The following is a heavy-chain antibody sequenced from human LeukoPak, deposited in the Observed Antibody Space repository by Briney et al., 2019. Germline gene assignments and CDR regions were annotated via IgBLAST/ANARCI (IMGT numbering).Heavy chain of an antibody. CDR3: ASSWFGSDY. CDR2: INHNGNVN. D-gene: IGHD6-13*01. CDR1: GFTFSSYW. Sequence: GGSLRLSCAASGFTFSSYWMNWARQAPGKGLEWVASINHNGNVNYYVDSVKGRFTISRDNAKNSLYLQMNSLRAEDTAVYYCASSWFGSDYWGQGTLVTVSS. V-gene: IGHV3-7*03. J-gene: IGHJ4*02.